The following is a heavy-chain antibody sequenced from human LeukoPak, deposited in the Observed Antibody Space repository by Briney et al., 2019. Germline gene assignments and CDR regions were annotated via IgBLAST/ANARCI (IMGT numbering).Heavy chain of an antibody. V-gene: IGHV3-64*01. J-gene: IGHJ4*02. Sequence: GGSLRLSCAASGFTFSSNAMHWVRQAPGKGLEYVSAISTNGGNTYYANSVKGRFTISRDNSKNTLYLQMNSLRAEDTAVYYCAKVIVVVVPAFFDYWGQGTLVTVSS. CDR2: ISTNGGNT. CDR1: GFTFSSNA. D-gene: IGHD2-2*01. CDR3: AKVIVVVVPAFFDY.